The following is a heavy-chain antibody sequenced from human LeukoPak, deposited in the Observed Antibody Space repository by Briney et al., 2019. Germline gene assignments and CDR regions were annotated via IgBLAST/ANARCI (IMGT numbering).Heavy chain of an antibody. CDR2: ISWNSGSI. D-gene: IGHD2-2*02. Sequence: QSGGPLRLSCAASGFTFDDYAMHWVRQAPGKGLEWVSGISWNSGSIGYADSVKGRFTISRDNAKNSLYLQMNSLRAEDTALYYCAKDRYQLLYDSWFDPWGQGTLVTVSS. J-gene: IGHJ5*02. CDR1: GFTFDDYA. CDR3: AKDRYQLLYDSWFDP. V-gene: IGHV3-9*01.